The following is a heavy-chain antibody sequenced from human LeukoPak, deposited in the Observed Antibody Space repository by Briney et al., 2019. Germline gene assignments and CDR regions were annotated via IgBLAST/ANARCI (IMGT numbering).Heavy chain of an antibody. D-gene: IGHD3-16*01. CDR1: GGSFSGYY. J-gene: IGHJ4*02. CDR2: INHSGST. CDR3: ARAGGFFSPFGY. Sequence: SETLSLTCAVYGGSFSGYYWSWIRQPPGKGLEWIGEINHSGSTNYNPSLKSRVTISVDTSKNQFSLKLSSVTAADTAVYYCARAGGFFSPFGYWGQGTLVTVSS. V-gene: IGHV4-34*01.